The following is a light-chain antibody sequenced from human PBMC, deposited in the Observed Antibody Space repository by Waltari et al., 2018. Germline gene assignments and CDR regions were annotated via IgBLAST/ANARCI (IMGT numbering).Light chain of an antibody. CDR2: DAS. Sequence: EIVMTQSPATLSVSPGERAPLSCRASQSVSGKLAWYQQKPGQAPRLVIYDASTRATGIPARFSGSGSGTEFTLTISSLQSEDFAVYYCQQYNNWPLTFGGGTKVEIK. CDR3: QQYNNWPLT. V-gene: IGKV3-15*01. CDR1: QSVSGK. J-gene: IGKJ4*01.